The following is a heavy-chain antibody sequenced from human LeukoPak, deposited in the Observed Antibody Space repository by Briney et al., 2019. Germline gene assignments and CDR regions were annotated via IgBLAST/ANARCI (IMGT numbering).Heavy chain of an antibody. Sequence: GRSLRLSCAASGFTFSSYGMHWVRQAPGNGLEWVAVISYDGSNKYYADSVKGRFTISRDNSKNTLYLQMNSLRAEDTAVYYCAKDAGGNSFYFDYWGQGTLVTVSS. D-gene: IGHD4-23*01. V-gene: IGHV3-30*18. J-gene: IGHJ4*02. CDR1: GFTFSSYG. CDR3: AKDAGGNSFYFDY. CDR2: ISYDGSNK.